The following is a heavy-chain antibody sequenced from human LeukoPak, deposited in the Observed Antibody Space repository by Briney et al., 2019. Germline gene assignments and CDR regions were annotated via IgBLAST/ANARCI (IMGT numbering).Heavy chain of an antibody. CDR3: ARVPAGVIGMKDAFDI. CDR1: GFTFSDYY. D-gene: IGHD3-16*02. CDR2: ISSSGSTI. Sequence: PGGSLTLSCAASGFTFSDYYMSWIRQAPGKGLEWVSYISSSGSTIYYADSVKGRFTISRHNAKNSLYLQMNSLRAEDTAVYYCARVPAGVIGMKDAFDIWGQGTMVTVSS. V-gene: IGHV3-11*04. J-gene: IGHJ3*02.